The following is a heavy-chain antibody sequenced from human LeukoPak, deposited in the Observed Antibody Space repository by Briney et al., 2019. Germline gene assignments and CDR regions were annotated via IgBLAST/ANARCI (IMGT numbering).Heavy chain of an antibody. J-gene: IGHJ4*02. CDR1: GFTFSTYG. Sequence: PGRSLRLSCAASGFTFSTYGMNWVRQAPGKGLEWVALISFDGSNTYYADSVKGRFTISRDNSKNTVYLQMNSLRAEDTAMYYCAKDQGYWGRGTLVTVS. V-gene: IGHV3-30*18. CDR2: ISFDGSNT. CDR3: AKDQGY.